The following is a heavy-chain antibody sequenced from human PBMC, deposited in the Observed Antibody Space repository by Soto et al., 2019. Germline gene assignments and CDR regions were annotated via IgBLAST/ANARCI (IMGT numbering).Heavy chain of an antibody. CDR2: ISAYNGNT. CDR3: ATSIYPYCSGGSCYSAFDI. Sequence: ASVKVSCKASGYTFTSYGISWVRQAPGQGLEWMGWISAYNGNTNYAQKLQGRVTMTTDTSTSTAYMGLRSLRSDDTAVYYCATSIYPYCSGGSCYSAFDIWGQGTMVTVSS. CDR1: GYTFTSYG. J-gene: IGHJ3*02. V-gene: IGHV1-18*01. D-gene: IGHD2-15*01.